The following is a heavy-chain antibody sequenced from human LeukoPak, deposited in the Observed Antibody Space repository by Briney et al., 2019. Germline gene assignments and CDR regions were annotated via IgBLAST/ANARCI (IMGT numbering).Heavy chain of an antibody. CDR1: RGSISNYY. Sequence: SETLSLTCTVSRGSISNYYWSWIRQPPGKRLEWMGYIHYSGSTNYNPSLKSRVTISVDTSKNQFSLKLSSVTAADTAVYYCARAQATYYYDSSGYYYGGYFDYWGQGTLVTVSS. CDR2: IHYSGST. CDR3: ARAQATYYYDSSGYYYGGYFDY. V-gene: IGHV4-59*01. J-gene: IGHJ4*02. D-gene: IGHD3-22*01.